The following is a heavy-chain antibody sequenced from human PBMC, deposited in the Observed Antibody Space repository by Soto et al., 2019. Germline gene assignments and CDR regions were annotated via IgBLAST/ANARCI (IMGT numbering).Heavy chain of an antibody. Sequence: EVQVLESGGGLVQPGGSLRLSCAATGFTFSNHAMNWVRQAPGKGLEWVSGIGGGGDSTRYADSVKGRFTIPRDNPENTLYLQMYSLRADDTAIYYCAKNIGSSSGFDYWGQGTLVTVSS. D-gene: IGHD6-6*01. CDR3: AKNIGSSSGFDY. CDR1: GFTFSNHA. CDR2: IGGGGDST. J-gene: IGHJ4*02. V-gene: IGHV3-23*01.